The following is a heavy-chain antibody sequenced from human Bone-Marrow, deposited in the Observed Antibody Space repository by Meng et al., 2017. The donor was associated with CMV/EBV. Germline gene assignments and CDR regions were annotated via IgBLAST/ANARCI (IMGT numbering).Heavy chain of an antibody. CDR1: GFTFSSYE. CDR2: ISSSGSTI. CDR3: ARDLSNVPDSTVVIVPFDY. D-gene: IGHD4-23*01. V-gene: IGHV3-48*03. Sequence: GESLKISCAASGFTFSSYEMNWVRQAPGKGLEWVSYISSSGSTIYYADSVKGRFTISRDNAKNSLYLQMNSLRAEDTAVYYCARDLSNVPDSTVVIVPFDYWAQGTLVTVSS. J-gene: IGHJ4*02.